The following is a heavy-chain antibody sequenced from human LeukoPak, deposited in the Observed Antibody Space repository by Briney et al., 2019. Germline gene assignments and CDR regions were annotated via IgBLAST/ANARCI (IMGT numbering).Heavy chain of an antibody. J-gene: IGHJ1*01. CDR1: GFTFSSYA. CDR2: ISGSGGST. V-gene: IGHV3-23*01. CDR3: AKSAGYCSGGSCHSEYFQH. D-gene: IGHD2-15*01. Sequence: GGSLRLTCAASGFTFSSYAMSWVRQAPGKGLEWVSAISGSGGSTYYADSVKGRFTISRDNSKNTLYLQMNSLRAEDTAVYYCAKSAGYCSGGSCHSEYFQHWGQGTLVTVSS.